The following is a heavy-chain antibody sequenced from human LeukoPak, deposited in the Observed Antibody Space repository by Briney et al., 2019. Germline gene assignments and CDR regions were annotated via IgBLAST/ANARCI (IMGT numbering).Heavy chain of an antibody. CDR2: IYHSGST. Sequence: SETLSLTCTVSGYSISSGYYWGWIRPPPGKGLEWIGSIYHSGSTYYNPSLKSRVTISVDTSKNQFSLKLSSVTAADTAVYYCARDRREVWFGELSPYNWFDPWGQGTLVTVSS. V-gene: IGHV4-38-2*02. D-gene: IGHD3-10*01. J-gene: IGHJ5*02. CDR3: ARDRREVWFGELSPYNWFDP. CDR1: GYSISSGYY.